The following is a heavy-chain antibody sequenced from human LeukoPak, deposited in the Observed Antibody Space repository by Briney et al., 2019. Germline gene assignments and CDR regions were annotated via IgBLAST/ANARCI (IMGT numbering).Heavy chain of an antibody. CDR1: GGAFSSYA. CDR2: IIPIFGTA. CDR3: ARDEGGYNFFALNNFDY. J-gene: IGHJ4*02. D-gene: IGHD5-24*01. V-gene: IGHV1-69*05. Sequence: ASVKVSCKASGGAFSSYAISWVRQAPGQGLEWMGGIIPIFGTANYAQKFQGRVTMTTDTSTSTAYMELRSLRSDDTAVYYCARDEGGYNFFALNNFDYWGQGTLVTVSS.